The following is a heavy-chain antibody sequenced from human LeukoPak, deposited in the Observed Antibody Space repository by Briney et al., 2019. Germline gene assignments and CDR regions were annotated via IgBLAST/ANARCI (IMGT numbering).Heavy chain of an antibody. D-gene: IGHD3-10*01. V-gene: IGHV7-4-1*02. Sequence: VASVKVSCKASGYTFTSYAMNWVRQAPGQGLEWMGWVNTNTGNPTYAQGFTGRFVFSLDTSVSTAYLQISSLKAEDTAVYYCARSPLYVLLWFGEFANTFDYWGQGTLVTVSS. CDR2: VNTNTGNP. CDR1: GYTFTSYA. CDR3: ARSPLYVLLWFGEFANTFDY. J-gene: IGHJ4*02.